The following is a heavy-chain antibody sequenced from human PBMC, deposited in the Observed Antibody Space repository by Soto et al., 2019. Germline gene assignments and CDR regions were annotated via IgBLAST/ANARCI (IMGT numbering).Heavy chain of an antibody. V-gene: IGHV3-23*01. Sequence: PGGSLRLSCAASGFTFSSYAMSWVRQAPGKWLEWVSAISGSGGSTYYADSVKGRFTISRDNSKDTPYLQMNSLRAEDTAVYYCASSPPSGDYVGGPYYYYGMDVWGQGTTVTVSS. CDR2: ISGSGGST. D-gene: IGHD4-17*01. J-gene: IGHJ6*02. CDR3: ASSPPSGDYVGGPYYYYGMDV. CDR1: GFTFSSYA.